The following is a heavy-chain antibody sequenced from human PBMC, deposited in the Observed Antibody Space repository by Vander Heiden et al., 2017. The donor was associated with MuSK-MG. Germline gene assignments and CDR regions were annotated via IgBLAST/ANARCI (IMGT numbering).Heavy chain of an antibody. Sequence: QVQLQQWGAGLLKPSETLSLTCAGYGGSFSGYYWGWLRQPPGKGLEWIGEINRSGSTNYNPALKSRVPISVDTSKNQFSLKLSSVTAADTAVYYCARDHLGWSGYCRLDYWGQGNLVTVSS. J-gene: IGHJ4*02. CDR2: INRSGST. V-gene: IGHV4-34*01. CDR3: ARDHLGWSGYCRLDY. D-gene: IGHD3-3*01. CDR1: GGSFSGYY.